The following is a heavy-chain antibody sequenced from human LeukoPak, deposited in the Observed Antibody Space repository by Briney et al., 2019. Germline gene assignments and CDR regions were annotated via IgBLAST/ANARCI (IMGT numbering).Heavy chain of an antibody. D-gene: IGHD1-26*01. V-gene: IGHV3-21*01. CDR1: GFTFSSYS. CDR3: ARGGIYYHFDY. Sequence: PGGSLRLSCAASGFTFSSYSMNWVRQAPGKGLEWVSSISSSSYIYNAVSVKGRFTISRDNAKNSLYLQMNSLRAEDTAVYYCARGGIYYHFDYWGQGTLVTVSS. J-gene: IGHJ4*02. CDR2: ISSSSYI.